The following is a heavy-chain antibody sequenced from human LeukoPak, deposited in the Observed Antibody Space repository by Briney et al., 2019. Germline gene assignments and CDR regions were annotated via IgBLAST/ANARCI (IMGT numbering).Heavy chain of an antibody. Sequence: PSETLSLTCTVSGGSISSYYWSWIRQPPGKGLEWIGYIYYSGSTNYNPSPKSRVTISVDTSKNQFSLKLSSVTAADTAVYYCAGGWELDAFDIWGQGTMVTVSS. D-gene: IGHD1-26*01. CDR2: IYYSGST. CDR1: GGSISSYY. CDR3: AGGWELDAFDI. J-gene: IGHJ3*02. V-gene: IGHV4-59*01.